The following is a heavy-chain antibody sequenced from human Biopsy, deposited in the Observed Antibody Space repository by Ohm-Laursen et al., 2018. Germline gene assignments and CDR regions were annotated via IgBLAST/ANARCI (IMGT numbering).Heavy chain of an antibody. CDR1: GDSISSDY. J-gene: IGHJ6*02. V-gene: IGHV4-4*07. CDR2: IYGGGST. Sequence: SETLSLTCTVSGDSISSDYWTWIRRPAGKGLEWIGRIYGGGSTNYNPSLRGRVTLSGDTSKNQVSLRLRSVTAADTAVYYCAREGLDWDNRRYKGLDVWGQGATVIVSS. CDR3: AREGLDWDNRRYKGLDV. D-gene: IGHD1/OR15-1a*01.